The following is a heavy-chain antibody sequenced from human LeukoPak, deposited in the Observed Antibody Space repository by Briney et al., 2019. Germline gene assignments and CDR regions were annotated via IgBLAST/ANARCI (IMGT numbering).Heavy chain of an antibody. CDR3: ARDLIAAAGSFGY. D-gene: IGHD6-13*01. Sequence: GGSLRLSCAASGFTFSSYSMNWVRQAPGKGLEWVSSISSSSSYIYYADSVKGRFTISRDNAKDSLYLQMNSLRAEDTAVYYCARDLIAAAGSFGYWGQGTLVTVSS. CDR1: GFTFSSYS. CDR2: ISSSSSYI. J-gene: IGHJ4*02. V-gene: IGHV3-21*01.